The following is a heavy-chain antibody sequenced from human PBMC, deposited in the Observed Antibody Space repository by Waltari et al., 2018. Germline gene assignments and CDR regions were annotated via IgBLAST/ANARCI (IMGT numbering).Heavy chain of an antibody. D-gene: IGHD3-22*01. CDR2: IYYIGST. CDR3: ARVGYDSSGYYSHFDY. J-gene: IGHJ4*02. CDR1: SGPISSSY. V-gene: IGHV4-59*08. Sequence: QVQLQESGPGLVKPSETLSLTCTVASGPISSSYWRWIRQPPGTGMEWIGFIYYIGSTNYNPSLKSRVTISVDTSKNQFSLKLRSVTAADTAVYYCARVGYDSSGYYSHFDYWGQGTLVTVSS.